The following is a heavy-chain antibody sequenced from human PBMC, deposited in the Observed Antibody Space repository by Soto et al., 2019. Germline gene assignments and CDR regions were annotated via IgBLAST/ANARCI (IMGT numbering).Heavy chain of an antibody. CDR2: ISGSGGST. CDR1: GFTFSSYA. D-gene: IGHD2-15*01. J-gene: IGHJ4*02. V-gene: IGHV3-23*01. CDR3: AKDRIVVVVATFYY. Sequence: EVQLLESGGGLVQPGGSLRLSCAASGFTFSSYAMSWVRQAPGKGLEWVSAISGSGGSTYYADSVKGRFTISRDNSKNTLYLQMNSLSSEDTAVYYCAKDRIVVVVATFYYWGQGTLVTVSS.